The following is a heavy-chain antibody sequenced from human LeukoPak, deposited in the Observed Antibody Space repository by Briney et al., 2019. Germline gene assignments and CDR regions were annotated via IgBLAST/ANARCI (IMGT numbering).Heavy chain of an antibody. D-gene: IGHD5-18*01. CDR1: GFTFSSYG. Sequence: GRSLRLSCAASGFTFSSYGMHWVRQAPGKGLEWVAVIWYDGSNKYYADSVKGRLTISRDNSKNTLYLQMNSLRAEDTAVYYCARDRYGYGGYYYYMDVWGKGTTVTVSS. CDR3: ARDRYGYGGYYYYMDV. CDR2: IWYDGSNK. V-gene: IGHV3-33*01. J-gene: IGHJ6*03.